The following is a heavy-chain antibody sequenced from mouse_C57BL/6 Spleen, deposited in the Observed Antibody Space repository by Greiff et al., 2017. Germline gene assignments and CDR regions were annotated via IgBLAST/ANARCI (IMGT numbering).Heavy chain of an antibody. J-gene: IGHJ2*01. CDR1: GYTFTSYW. CDR3: ARGGLLYYFDY. V-gene: IGHV1-64*01. Sequence: QVQLQQSGAELVKPGASVKLSCKASGYTFTSYWMHWVKQRPGQGLEWIGMIHPNSGSTNYNEKFKSKATLTVDKSSSTAYMQLSSLTSEDSAVYYCARGGLLYYFDYWGQGTTLTVSS. D-gene: IGHD2-13*01. CDR2: IHPNSGST.